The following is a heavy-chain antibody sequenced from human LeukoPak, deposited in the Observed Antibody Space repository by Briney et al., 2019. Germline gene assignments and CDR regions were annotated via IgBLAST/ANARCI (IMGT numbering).Heavy chain of an antibody. D-gene: IGHD3-22*01. CDR2: IWYDGSNK. J-gene: IGHJ3*02. Sequence: PGGSLRLSCAASGFTFSSYGMHWVRQAPGKGLEWVAVIWYDGSNKYYADSVKGRFTISRDNSKNTLYLQMNSLRAEDTAVYYCARAGVESYYDSSGYHDAFDIWGQGKMVTVSS. CDR3: ARAGVESYYDSSGYHDAFDI. V-gene: IGHV3-33*01. CDR1: GFTFSSYG.